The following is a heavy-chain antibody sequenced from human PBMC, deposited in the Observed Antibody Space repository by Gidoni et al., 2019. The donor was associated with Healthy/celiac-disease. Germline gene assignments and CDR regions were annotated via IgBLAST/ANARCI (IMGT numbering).Heavy chain of an antibody. CDR2: ISSSSSYT. CDR1: GFTFSDYY. V-gene: IGHV3-11*06. D-gene: IGHD4-17*01. CDR3: ARTFGGDYGDYPNWFDP. Sequence: QVQLVESGGGLVKPGGSLRLSCAASGFTFSDYYMSWIRQAPGKGLEWVSYISSSSSYTNYADSVKGRFTISRDNAKNSLYLQMNSLRAEDTAVYYCARTFGGDYGDYPNWFDPWGQGTLVTVSS. J-gene: IGHJ5*02.